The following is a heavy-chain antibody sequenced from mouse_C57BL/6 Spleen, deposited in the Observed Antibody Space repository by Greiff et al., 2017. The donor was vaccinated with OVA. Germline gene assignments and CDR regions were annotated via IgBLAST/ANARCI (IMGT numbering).Heavy chain of an antibody. CDR1: GFSFNTYA. V-gene: IGHV10-1*01. J-gene: IGHJ4*01. D-gene: IGHD2-1*01. Sequence: EVQVVESGGGLVQPKGSLKLSCAASGFSFNTYAMNWVRQAPGKGLEWVARIRSKSNNYATYYADSVKDRFTISRDDSESMLYLQMNNLKTEDTAMYYCVRHDHYYGNYGGFYAMDYWGQGTSVTVSS. CDR3: VRHDHYYGNYGGFYAMDY. CDR2: IRSKSNNYAT.